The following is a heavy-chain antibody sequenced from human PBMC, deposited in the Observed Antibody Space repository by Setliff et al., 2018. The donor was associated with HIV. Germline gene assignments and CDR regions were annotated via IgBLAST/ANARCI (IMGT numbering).Heavy chain of an antibody. D-gene: IGHD4-17*01. CDR1: GGSISSHY. V-gene: IGHV4-59*11. Sequence: KPSETLSLTCTVSGGSISSHYWNWIRQSPGKGLEWIGYIYSSGSTNYKSSLKSRVTISVDTPKNQFSLKLSSVTAADTAVYYCARDGDYNYYGMDVWGQGTTVTVSS. CDR3: ARDGDYNYYGMDV. CDR2: IYSSGST. J-gene: IGHJ6*02.